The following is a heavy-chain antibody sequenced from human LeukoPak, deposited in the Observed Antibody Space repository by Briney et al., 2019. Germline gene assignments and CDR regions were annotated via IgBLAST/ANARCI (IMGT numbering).Heavy chain of an antibody. J-gene: IGHJ6*03. D-gene: IGHD4/OR15-4a*01. Sequence: AGGSLRLSCAASGFTFSSYWMHWVRQAPGKGLVWVSRVNSDGGSTTYADSVKGRFTISRDNAKNTLYLQMNRLRTEDTGVYFCARIGAFTSFYMDVWGKGTTVTVSS. CDR3: ARIGAFTSFYMDV. V-gene: IGHV3-74*01. CDR1: GFTFSSYW. CDR2: VNSDGGST.